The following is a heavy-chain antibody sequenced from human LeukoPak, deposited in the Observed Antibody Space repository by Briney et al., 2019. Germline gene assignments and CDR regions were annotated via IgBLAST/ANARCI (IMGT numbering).Heavy chain of an antibody. CDR3: ARYSRNGVDEIGF. J-gene: IGHJ4*02. CDR1: GASINHYY. D-gene: IGHD5-12*01. V-gene: IGHV4-59*01. Sequence: SETLSLTCTVSGASINHYYWAWMRQSPGKGLEWIGYIHYTGSTKYNPSLKSRVIMSVDTSNNQLSLKLNSVTAADTAVYYCARYSRNGVDEIGFWGQGTLVIVSS. CDR2: IHYTGST.